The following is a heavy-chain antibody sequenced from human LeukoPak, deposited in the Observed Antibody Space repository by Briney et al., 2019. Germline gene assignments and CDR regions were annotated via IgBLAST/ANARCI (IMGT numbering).Heavy chain of an antibody. CDR1: GYTLTRYG. CDR3: ARVVTIFGVVIHGHFDY. CDR2: ISAYNGNT. V-gene: IGHV1-18*04. J-gene: IGHJ4*02. D-gene: IGHD3-3*01. Sequence: ASVKVSCKASGYTLTRYGISWARQAPGQGLEWMGWISAYNGNTNYAQKLQGRVTMTTDTSTSTAYMELRSLRSDDTAVYYCARVVTIFGVVIHGHFDYWGQGTLVTVSS.